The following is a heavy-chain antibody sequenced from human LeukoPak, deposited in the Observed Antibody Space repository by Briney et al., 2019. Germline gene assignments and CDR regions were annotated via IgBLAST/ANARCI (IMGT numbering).Heavy chain of an antibody. V-gene: IGHV3-30*18. CDR3: AKERVGYGYYFDY. Sequence: GRSLRLSCAASGFTFSSYGMHWVRQAPGKGLEWVAVISYDGSNKYYADSVKGRFTISRDSSKSTLYLQMNSLRAEDTAVYYCAKERVGYGYYFDYWGQGTLVTVSS. D-gene: IGHD5-18*01. CDR2: ISYDGSNK. CDR1: GFTFSSYG. J-gene: IGHJ4*02.